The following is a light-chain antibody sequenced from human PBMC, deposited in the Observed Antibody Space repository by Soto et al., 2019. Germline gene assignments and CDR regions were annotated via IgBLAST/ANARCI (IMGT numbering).Light chain of an antibody. J-gene: IGLJ2*01. CDR2: EVT. V-gene: IGLV2-14*01. CDR3: SSYTTRSTLV. CDR1: SSDVGIYNY. Sequence: QSALTQPASVSGSPGQSIAISCTGSSSDVGIYNYVSWYQQHPGKVPKLIIYEVTNRPSGVSNRFSGSKSANTASLTISGLQAADEAFYYCSSYTTRSTLVFGGGTKLTVL.